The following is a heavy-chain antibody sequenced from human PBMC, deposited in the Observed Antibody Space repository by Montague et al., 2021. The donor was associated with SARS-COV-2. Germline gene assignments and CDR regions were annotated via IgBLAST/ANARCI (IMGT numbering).Heavy chain of an antibody. D-gene: IGHD3-10*01. CDR2: IYTRGST. J-gene: IGHJ6*02. CDR3: ARDLGAYYGMDV. Sequence: TLSLTCNVSGGSISSGTYHWSWIRQPAGKGLEWIGRIYTRGSTNYNPSLKSRITISVDTSKNQFSLKLTSVTAADTAVYYCARDLGAYYGMDVWGQGTTVTVSS. CDR1: GGSISSGTYH. V-gene: IGHV4-61*02.